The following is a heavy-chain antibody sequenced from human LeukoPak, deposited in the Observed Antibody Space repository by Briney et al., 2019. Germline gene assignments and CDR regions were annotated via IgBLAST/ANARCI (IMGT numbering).Heavy chain of an antibody. CDR1: GYNFNSYG. Sequence: EASVKVSCKASGYNFNSYGINWVRQAPGQGLEWMGWINPNSGGTNYAQKFQGRVTMTRDTSISTAYMELSRLRSDDTAVYYCARDQFIAVAGTALGDYKSGFDYWGQGTLVTVSS. V-gene: IGHV1-2*02. CDR2: INPNSGGT. CDR3: ARDQFIAVAGTALGDYKSGFDY. J-gene: IGHJ4*02. D-gene: IGHD6-19*01.